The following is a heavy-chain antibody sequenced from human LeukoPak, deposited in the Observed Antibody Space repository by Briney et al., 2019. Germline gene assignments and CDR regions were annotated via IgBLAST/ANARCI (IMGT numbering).Heavy chain of an antibody. CDR2: ISSSSNYI. CDR1: GFTFSSYN. CDR3: ASIEINGY. J-gene: IGHJ4*02. Sequence: GGSLRLSCAASGFTFSSYNMNWVRQAPGKGLEWVSSISSSSNYIYYADSVKGRFTISRDNAKNSLYLQMNSLRAEDTAVYYCASIEINGYWGQGTLVTVSS. D-gene: IGHD2-15*01. V-gene: IGHV3-21*04.